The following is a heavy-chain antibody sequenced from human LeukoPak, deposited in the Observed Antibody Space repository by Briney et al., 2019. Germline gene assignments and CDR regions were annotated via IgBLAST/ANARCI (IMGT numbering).Heavy chain of an antibody. J-gene: IGHJ6*03. V-gene: IGHV4-34*01. CDR2: SNDSGGT. CDR3: ARGLYDFWSGYSYYMDV. Sequence: SETLSLTCAVYGGTFSGYYWSWIRQPPGKRLEWVGESNDSGGTNYNPSLKSRVTISADKSKNQVSLKLTSVTAADTAVYYCARGLYDFWSGYSYYMDVWGKGTTVTVSS. CDR1: GGTFSGYY. D-gene: IGHD3-3*01.